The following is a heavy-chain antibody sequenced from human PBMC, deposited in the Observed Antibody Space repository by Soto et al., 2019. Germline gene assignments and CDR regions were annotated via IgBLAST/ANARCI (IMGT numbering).Heavy chain of an antibody. CDR3: ARGVNTAMVYYYYYMDV. V-gene: IGHV4-34*01. Sequence: SETLSLTCAVYGGSFSGYYWSWIRQPPGKGLEWIGEINHSGSTNYNPSLKSRVTISVDTSKNQFSLKLSSVTAADTAVYYCARGVNTAMVYYYYYMDVWGKGTTVTVSS. CDR1: GGSFSGYY. J-gene: IGHJ6*03. CDR2: INHSGST. D-gene: IGHD5-18*01.